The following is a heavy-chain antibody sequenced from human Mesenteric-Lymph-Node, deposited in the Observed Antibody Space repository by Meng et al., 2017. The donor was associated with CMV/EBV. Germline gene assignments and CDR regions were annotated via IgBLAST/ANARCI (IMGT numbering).Heavy chain of an antibody. CDR1: GYTLTEMS. J-gene: IGHJ5*02. CDR3: ATDRVGISSRGGAFDP. CDR2: FDPSDAEP. D-gene: IGHD6-6*01. Sequence: ASVKVSCKVSGYTLTEMSMHWLRQAPGKGLEWMGGFDPSDAEPIYTQKFQGRLTMTEDTSTDTAYMELSSLTTEDTAVYYCATDRVGISSRGGAFDPWGQGTLVTVSS. V-gene: IGHV1-24*01.